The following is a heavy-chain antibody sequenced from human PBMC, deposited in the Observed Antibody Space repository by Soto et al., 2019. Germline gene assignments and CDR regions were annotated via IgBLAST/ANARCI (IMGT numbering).Heavy chain of an antibody. CDR1: GYRFTSYW. J-gene: IGHJ5*02. CDR3: ARKDKSGYFNWFDP. Sequence: PAESLKIACITSGYRFTSYWIAWVRQMPGKGLEWMGIIFPSDSDTRYSPSFQGQVTISADRSTSTVFLQWASLKASDTAVYFCARKDKSGYFNWFDPWGQGTLVTVSS. D-gene: IGHD3-22*01. CDR2: IFPSDSDT. V-gene: IGHV5-51*01.